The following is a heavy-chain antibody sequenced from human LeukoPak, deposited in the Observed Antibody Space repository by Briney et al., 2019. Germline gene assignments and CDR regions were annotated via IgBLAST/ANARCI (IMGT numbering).Heavy chain of an antibody. D-gene: IGHD6-19*01. V-gene: IGHV1-69*06. CDR3: ATRVGSSGWFDY. J-gene: IGHJ4*02. CDR2: IIPIFGTA. CDR1: GGTFSSYA. Sequence: EASVKVSCKASGGTFSSYAISWVRQAPGQGLEWMGGIIPIFGTANYAQKFQGRVTITADKSTSTACMELSSLRSEDTAVYYCATRVGSSGWFDYWGQGTLVTVSS.